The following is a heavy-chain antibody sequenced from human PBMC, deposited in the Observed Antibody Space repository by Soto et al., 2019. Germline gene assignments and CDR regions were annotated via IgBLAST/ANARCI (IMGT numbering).Heavy chain of an antibody. Sequence: SETLSLTCTVSGGSISSYYWSWIRQPPGKGLEWIGYIYYSGSTSYNPSLKSRVTISVDTSKNQFSLKLSSVTAADTAVYYCARRRYYYGSGSYYNEHDAFDIWGQGTMVTVSS. CDR2: IYYSGST. CDR3: ARRRYYYGSGSYYNEHDAFDI. V-gene: IGHV4-59*01. J-gene: IGHJ3*02. CDR1: GGSISSYY. D-gene: IGHD3-10*01.